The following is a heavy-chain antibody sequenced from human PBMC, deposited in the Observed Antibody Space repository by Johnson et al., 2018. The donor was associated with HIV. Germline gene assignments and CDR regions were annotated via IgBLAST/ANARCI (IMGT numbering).Heavy chain of an antibody. CDR3: TRVPRKGETPDVFDI. CDR2: INSDGSST. J-gene: IGHJ3*02. Sequence: VQLVESGGGLVQPGGSLRLSCAASGFIFSNYWMHWVRQVPGKGLVWVSRINSDGSSTSYADSVKGRFTISRDNAQNTLYLQMNSLKTEDTAVYYCTRVPRKGETPDVFDIWGQGTMVTVSS. CDR1: GFIFSNYW. V-gene: IGHV3-74*01.